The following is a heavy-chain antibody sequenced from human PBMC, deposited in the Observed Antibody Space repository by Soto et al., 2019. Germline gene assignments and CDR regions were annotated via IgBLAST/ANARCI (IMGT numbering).Heavy chain of an antibody. V-gene: IGHV1-8*01. CDR1: GYTFTSYD. CDR2: MNPNSGNT. J-gene: IGHJ4*02. Sequence: ASVKVSCKASGYTFTSYDINWVRQATGQGLEWMGWMNPNSGNTGYAQKFQGRVTMTRNTSISTAYMELSSLRSEDTAVYYCARYPDYYYDSSGYYYFDYWGQGTLVTVSS. CDR3: ARYPDYYYDSSGYYYFDY. D-gene: IGHD3-22*01.